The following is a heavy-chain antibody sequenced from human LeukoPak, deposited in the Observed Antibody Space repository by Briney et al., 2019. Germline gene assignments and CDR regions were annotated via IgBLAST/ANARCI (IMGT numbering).Heavy chain of an antibody. CDR2: IYTSGST. J-gene: IGHJ2*01. Sequence: SETLSLTCTVSGGSISSYYWSWLRQPAGKGLERIGRIYTSGSTNYNPSLKSRVTMSVDTSKNQFSLKLSSVTAADTAVYYCASTGYSSGWLNRYFDLWGRDTLVTVSS. D-gene: IGHD6-19*01. V-gene: IGHV4-4*07. CDR1: GGSISSYY. CDR3: ASTGYSSGWLNRYFDL.